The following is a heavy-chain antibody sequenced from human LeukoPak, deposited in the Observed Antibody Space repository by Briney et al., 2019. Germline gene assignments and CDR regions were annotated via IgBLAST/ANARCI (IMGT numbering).Heavy chain of an antibody. V-gene: IGHV3-30*02. CDR3: AKVNKYCSSTSCYYYFDY. CDR1: GFTFSSYG. D-gene: IGHD2-2*01. Sequence: VGSLRLSCAASGFTFSSYGMHWVRQAPGKGLEWVAFIRYDGSNKYYADSVKGRFTISRDNSKNTLYLQMNSLRAEDTAVYYCAKVNKYCSSTSCYYYFDYWGQGTLVTVSS. CDR2: IRYDGSNK. J-gene: IGHJ4*02.